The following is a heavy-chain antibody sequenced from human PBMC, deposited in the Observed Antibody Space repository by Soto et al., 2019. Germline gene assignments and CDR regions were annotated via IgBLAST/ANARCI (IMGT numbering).Heavy chain of an antibody. Sequence: LGESLKISCKGSGYSFTSYWISWVRQMPGKGLERMESFYSSDSYTNYSPSFQGHVTISADKSISTAYLQWSSLKASDTAMYYCARQYSSSWPTFKKYYYYYYGMDVWGQGTTVTVSS. CDR3: ARQYSSSWPTFKKYYYYYYGMDV. CDR2: FYSSDSYT. D-gene: IGHD6-13*01. CDR1: GYSFTSYW. J-gene: IGHJ6*02. V-gene: IGHV5-10-1*01.